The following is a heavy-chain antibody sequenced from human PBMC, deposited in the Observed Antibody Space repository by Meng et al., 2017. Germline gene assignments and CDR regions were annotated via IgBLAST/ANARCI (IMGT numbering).Heavy chain of an antibody. CDR2: IYTSGST. J-gene: IGHJ4*02. Sequence: SETLSLICTVSGASIGSGTYYWSWIRQPAGKGLEWVGRIYTSGSTNYNPSLQSRVSISVETSNNLYFLKLTSVTAADTAVYYCARGVYCSSLSCSGEYYFDSWGQGTLVTVSS. CDR1: GASIGSGTYY. CDR3: ARGVYCSSLSCSGEYYFDS. V-gene: IGHV4-61*02. D-gene: IGHD2-2*01.